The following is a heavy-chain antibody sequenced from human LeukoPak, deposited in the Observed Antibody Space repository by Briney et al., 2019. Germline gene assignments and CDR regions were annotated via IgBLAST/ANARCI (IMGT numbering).Heavy chain of an antibody. D-gene: IGHD2-21*01. J-gene: IGHJ4*02. CDR3: ARRRKVVRAGFDY. Sequence: GSLRLSCAASGFTFSSYWMSWVRQTPGKGLEWIGEINHSGTTNYNPSLKSRVTMSVDTSKDQFSLKLMSVTAADTGVYYCARRRKVVRAGFDYWGQGTWVIVSS. CDR1: GFTFSSYW. V-gene: IGHV4-34*01. CDR2: INHSGTT.